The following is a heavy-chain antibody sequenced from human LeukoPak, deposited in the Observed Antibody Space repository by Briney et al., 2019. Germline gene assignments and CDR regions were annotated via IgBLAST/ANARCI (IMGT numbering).Heavy chain of an antibody. V-gene: IGHV5-51*01. D-gene: IGHD1-26*01. CDR1: GYSFTNYW. CDR2: IYPGDSDT. Sequence: GESLQISCKGSGYSFTNYWICWVRPMPGKGLEYMGIIYPGDSDTRYSPSFQGQVTISADKSISTAFLQWTSLQASDTSMYYCARGRSSGSYYGGAFEIWGQGTMVTVSS. CDR3: ARGRSSGSYYGGAFEI. J-gene: IGHJ3*02.